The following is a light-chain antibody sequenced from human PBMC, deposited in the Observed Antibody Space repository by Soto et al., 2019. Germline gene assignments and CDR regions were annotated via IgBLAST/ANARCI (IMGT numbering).Light chain of an antibody. Sequence: DIQMTQSRSSLSASVGDRVTITCRASQSISSYLNWYQQKPGKAPKLLIYAASSLQSGVPSRFSGSGFGTDFTLTISSLQPEDFATYYCQQSYSTITFGQGTRLEIK. CDR3: QQSYSTIT. V-gene: IGKV1-39*01. J-gene: IGKJ5*01. CDR2: AAS. CDR1: QSISSY.